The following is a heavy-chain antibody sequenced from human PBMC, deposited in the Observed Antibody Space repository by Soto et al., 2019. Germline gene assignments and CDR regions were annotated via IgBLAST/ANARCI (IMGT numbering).Heavy chain of an antibody. V-gene: IGHV4-31*03. D-gene: IGHD2-2*02. CDR3: AREYTYGSNLLDC. CDR2: ISHSGST. J-gene: IGHJ5*01. Sequence: QVQLQESGPGLVKPSQTLSLTCTVSGGSISSAAYYWSWIRQHPGKGLEWIGYISHSGSTYCNPSLKSRVIISVDTSKIQFSLSLTSVTAADTAVYYCAREYTYGSNLLDCRGQGAVITVSS. CDR1: GGSISSAAYY.